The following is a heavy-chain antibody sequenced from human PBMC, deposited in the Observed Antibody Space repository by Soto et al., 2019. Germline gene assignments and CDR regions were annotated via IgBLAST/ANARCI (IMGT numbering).Heavy chain of an antibody. CDR3: ARLGYYHSGGPP. D-gene: IGHD3-22*01. V-gene: IGHV4-34*01. J-gene: IGHJ4*02. CDR2: VNDGGRP. CDR1: GGSFSAYY. Sequence: QVQLQQWGAGLLKPSETLSLTCAVYGGSFSAYYWSWIRQPPGKGLEWIGEVNDGGRPNYSVSLKSRLTISLDTSKNQFSLTLSSVTAADTAVYYCARLGYYHSGGPPWGQGTLVTVSS.